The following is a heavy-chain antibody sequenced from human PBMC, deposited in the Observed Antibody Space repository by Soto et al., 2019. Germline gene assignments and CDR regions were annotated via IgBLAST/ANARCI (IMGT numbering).Heavy chain of an antibody. J-gene: IGHJ4*02. CDR2: IYHSGST. V-gene: IGHV4-30-2*01. CDR1: GGSISSGGYS. CDR3: AAGGGLPRYY. D-gene: IGHD5-12*01. Sequence: QLRLQESGSGLVKPSQTLSLTCAVSGGSISSGGYSWSWIRQPPGKGLEWIGYIYHSGSTYYNPSLKSRVTLSVDRSKNQFSLKLSSVTAADTAVYYCAAGGGLPRYYWGQGTLVTVSS.